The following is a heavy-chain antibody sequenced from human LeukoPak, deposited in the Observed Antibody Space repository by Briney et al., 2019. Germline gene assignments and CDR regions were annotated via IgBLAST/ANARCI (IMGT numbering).Heavy chain of an antibody. V-gene: IGHV3-7*01. CDR1: GFTFSSYW. Sequence: GGSLRLSCAASGFTFSSYWMSWVRQAPGKGLEWVANIKQDGSEKYYVDSVKGRFTISRDNAKNSLYLQMNSLRAEDTAVYYCAREDCSSTSRSEFGYWGQGTLVTVSS. D-gene: IGHD2-2*01. CDR2: IKQDGSEK. J-gene: IGHJ4*02. CDR3: AREDCSSTSRSEFGY.